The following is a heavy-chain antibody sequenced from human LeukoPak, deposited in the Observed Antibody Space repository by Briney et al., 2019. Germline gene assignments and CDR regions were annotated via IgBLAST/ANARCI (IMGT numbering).Heavy chain of an antibody. CDR1: GYTFSSYA. V-gene: IGHV1-3*04. J-gene: IGHJ4*02. CDR2: INTGNGNT. CDR3: ARISYYYDGSGGLDY. Sequence: ASVKVSCKASGYTFSSYAMHWVRQAPGQRLEWMGWINTGNGNTKYSQKFQGRVTITRDTSASTAYMELSSLRSEDTAVYYCARISYYYDGSGGLDYWGQGTLVTVSS. D-gene: IGHD3-22*01.